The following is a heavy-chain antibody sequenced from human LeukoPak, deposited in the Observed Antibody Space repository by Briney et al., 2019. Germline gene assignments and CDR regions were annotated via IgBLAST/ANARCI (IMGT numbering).Heavy chain of an antibody. CDR1: GFTFSSYW. D-gene: IGHD1-7*01. CDR3: ASGITGTTRSFDY. CDR2: IKQDGSEK. Sequence: GGSLRLSCAASGFTFSSYWMSWVRQAPGKGLEWVANIKQDGSEKYYVDSVKGRFTISRDNAKNSLYLQMNSLRAEDTAVYYCASGITGTTRSFDYWGQGTLVTVSS. J-gene: IGHJ4*02. V-gene: IGHV3-7*01.